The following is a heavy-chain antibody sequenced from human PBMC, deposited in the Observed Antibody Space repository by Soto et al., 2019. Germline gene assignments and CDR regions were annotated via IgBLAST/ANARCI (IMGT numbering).Heavy chain of an antibody. CDR1: ANIYESSG. J-gene: IGHJ4*02. Sequence: ASVPVSFKAAANIYESSGIIWVRPVPGPRPEWMGWISADNGDTRFSQKVQGRLTLTTDTSTNTAYMDLRSLTSDDTAVYYCARDRSYYYETSGYPFDYWVQGTQVTVSS. V-gene: IGHV1-18*01. D-gene: IGHD3-22*01. CDR2: ISADNGDT. CDR3: ARDRSYYYETSGYPFDY.